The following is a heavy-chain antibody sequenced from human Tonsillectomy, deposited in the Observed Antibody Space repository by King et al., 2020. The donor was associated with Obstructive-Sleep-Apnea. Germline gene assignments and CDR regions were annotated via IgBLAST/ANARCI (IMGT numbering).Heavy chain of an antibody. CDR2: IYYRWTT. D-gene: IGHD4/OR15-4a*01. CDR3: AAYPHSMVKSSGFDV. CDR1: GGSISTGSYY. J-gene: IGHJ6*02. V-gene: IGHV4-39*07. Sequence: QLQESGPGLVKPSETLSLTCTVSGGSISTGSYYWAWIRQPPGKGLEGSGSIYYRWTTWYNPSLESRVTMPVDTSKHHFSLKLNSVTAADTAVYYCAAYPHSMVKSSGFDVWGHGTTVTVSS.